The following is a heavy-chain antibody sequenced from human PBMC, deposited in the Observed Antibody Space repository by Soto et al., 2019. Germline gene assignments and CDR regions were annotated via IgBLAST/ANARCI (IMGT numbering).Heavy chain of an antibody. J-gene: IGHJ5*02. Sequence: QVQLQESGPGLVKPSQTLSLTCTVSGGSISSGDYYWSWIRQPPGKGLEWIGYIYYSGSTYYNPSLKSRVTTSVDTSKNQFSLKLSSVTAADTAVYYCASSNYYASSGATGNWFDPWGQGTLVTVSS. CDR1: GGSISSGDYY. V-gene: IGHV4-30-4*01. CDR3: ASSNYYASSGATGNWFDP. D-gene: IGHD3-22*01. CDR2: IYYSGST.